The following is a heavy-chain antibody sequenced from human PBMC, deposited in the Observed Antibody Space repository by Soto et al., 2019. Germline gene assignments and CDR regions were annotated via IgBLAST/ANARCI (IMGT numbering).Heavy chain of an antibody. CDR3: ARGLGYDSNGRFLAAFDV. J-gene: IGHJ3*01. D-gene: IGHD3-22*01. CDR1: GASLSSGGYH. V-gene: IGHV4-31*03. CDR2: IFHTGTT. Sequence: QVQLQESGPGLAKPSQTLSLTCTVSGASLSSGGYHWFWFRQVPGKPLECFGYIFHTGTTFYNPSLKSRVVMSIEKSDNQFSLNLRSVTAADTAVYYCARGLGYDSNGRFLAAFDVWGQGTMVTVSS.